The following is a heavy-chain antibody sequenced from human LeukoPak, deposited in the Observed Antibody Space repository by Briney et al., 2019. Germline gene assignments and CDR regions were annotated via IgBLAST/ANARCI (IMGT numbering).Heavy chain of an antibody. Sequence: ASVKVSCKASGYTFTRYYMHWVRQAPGHRLEWMGWINPNSGGTNYAQKFQGRVTMTRDTSISTAYMELSRLRSDDTAVYYCARICSSTSCVGYWGQGTLVTVSS. CDR3: ARICSSTSCVGY. J-gene: IGHJ4*02. CDR2: INPNSGGT. V-gene: IGHV1-2*02. D-gene: IGHD2-2*01. CDR1: GYTFTRYY.